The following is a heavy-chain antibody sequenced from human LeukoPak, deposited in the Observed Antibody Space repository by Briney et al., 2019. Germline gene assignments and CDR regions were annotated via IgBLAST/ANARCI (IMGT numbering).Heavy chain of an antibody. CDR3: ARAELRYFDWFFDY. CDR1: GGSISSTSYY. Sequence: SETLSLTCTVSGGSISSTSYYWGWVRQPPGKGLEWIGSIYYSGNTYYNPSLKSRVAISVDTSKNQFSVKLSSVTAADTAVYYCARAELRYFDWFFDYWGQGTLVTVSS. D-gene: IGHD3-9*01. J-gene: IGHJ4*02. V-gene: IGHV4-39*01. CDR2: IYYSGNT.